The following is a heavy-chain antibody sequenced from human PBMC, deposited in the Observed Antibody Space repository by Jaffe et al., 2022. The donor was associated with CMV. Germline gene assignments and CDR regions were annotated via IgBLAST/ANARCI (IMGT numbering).Heavy chain of an antibody. CDR1: GGSISSGDYY. CDR3: AREGGGNYYYYSAVDV. J-gene: IGHJ6*02. Sequence: QVQLQESGPGLVKPSQTLSLTCTVSGGSISSGDYYWSWIRQHPGKGLEWIGYIFYSGSTYYNPSLKSRVTISVDMSKNQFSLNLSSVTAADTAVYYCAREGGGNYYYYSAVDVWGQGTTVTVSS. CDR2: IFYSGST. D-gene: IGHD2-15*01. V-gene: IGHV4-31*03.